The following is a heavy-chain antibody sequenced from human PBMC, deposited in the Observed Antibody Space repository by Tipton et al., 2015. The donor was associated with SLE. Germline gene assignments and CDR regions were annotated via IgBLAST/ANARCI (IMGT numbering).Heavy chain of an antibody. V-gene: IGHV1-18*01. J-gene: IGHJ4*02. CDR2: INTYNDNT. CDR3: ARAASPYYDFWSGYYGGFDY. CDR1: GYTFTSYG. Sequence: QSGAEVKKPGASVKVSCKTSGYTFTSYGISWVRQAPGQGLEWMGWINTYNDNTNYAQKFQGRVTMTKDTSTSTAYMELRSLRSDDTAVYYCARAASPYYDFWSGYYGGFDYWGQGTLVTVSS. D-gene: IGHD3-3*01.